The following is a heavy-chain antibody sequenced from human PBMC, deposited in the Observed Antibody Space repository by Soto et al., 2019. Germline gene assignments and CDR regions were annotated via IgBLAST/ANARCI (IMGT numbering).Heavy chain of an antibody. J-gene: IGHJ5*02. CDR3: ARRMYSFTGYDNWFDP. CDR1: GGSIINNSFY. CDR2: VYHSGSP. Sequence: QLQLQESGPGLVKASETLSLTCTVSGGSIINNSFYWGWVRQSPGKGLEWIGNVYHSGSPYYNPSLEGRVIISVDTSKNQYSLTVNSVTAADTAIYYCARRMYSFTGYDNWFDPWGQGTLVTVSS. V-gene: IGHV4-39*01. D-gene: IGHD1-26*01.